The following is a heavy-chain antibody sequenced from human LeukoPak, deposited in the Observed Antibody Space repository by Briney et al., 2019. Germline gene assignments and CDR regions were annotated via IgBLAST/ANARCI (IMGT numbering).Heavy chain of an antibody. CDR3: ARDNWVGC. J-gene: IGHJ5*01. CDR2: IDTSSTTM. CDR1: GLTFSKYS. Sequence: SGGSLRLSCAASGLTFSKYSMTWVRQAPGKGLEWVSFIDTSSTTMYYTDSVKGRFTISRDNAKNSLYLQMNGLKVEDTAIYYCARDNWVGCWGQGTLVTVSS. V-gene: IGHV3-48*04.